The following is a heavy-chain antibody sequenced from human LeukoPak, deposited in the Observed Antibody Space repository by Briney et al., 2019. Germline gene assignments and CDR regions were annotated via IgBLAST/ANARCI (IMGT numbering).Heavy chain of an antibody. CDR2: IKQDGSEK. J-gene: IGHJ4*02. CDR1: GFTFSGYW. V-gene: IGHV3-7*01. Sequence: PGGSLSLSCAASGFTFSGYWMSWVRQAPGKGLEGVANIKQDGSEKNYVDSVKGRFTISRDNAKNSLYLQMNSLRAEDTAVYYCARDGSGSYYGYWGQGTLVTVSS. D-gene: IGHD1-26*01. CDR3: ARDGSGSYYGY.